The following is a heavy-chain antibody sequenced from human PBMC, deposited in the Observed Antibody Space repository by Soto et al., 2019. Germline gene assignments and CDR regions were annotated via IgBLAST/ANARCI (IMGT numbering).Heavy chain of an antibody. V-gene: IGHV5-51*01. CDR2: IDPGDSDA. CDR3: ARGGWPYYDSSVDYFDY. J-gene: IGHJ4*02. D-gene: IGHD3-22*01. Sequence: PGESLKISCKGSGYTFTSYWVGWVRQMPGKGLEWMGIIDPGDSDARYSPSFQGQVTFSADKSISTAYLQMNSLRAEDTAVYYCARGGWPYYDSSVDYFDYWGQGTLVTVSS. CDR1: GYTFTSYW.